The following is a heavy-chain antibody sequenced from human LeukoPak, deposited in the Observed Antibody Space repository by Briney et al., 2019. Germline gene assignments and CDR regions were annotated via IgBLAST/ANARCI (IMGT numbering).Heavy chain of an antibody. D-gene: IGHD3-16*01. CDR3: ASIEVFGHYFDY. Sequence: SGTLSLTCAVSGGSITSSNWWSWVRQPPGKGLEWIGEIYHSGSTNYNPSLKSRVTMSVDNSKNQFSLKLTSVTAADTAVYYCASIEVFGHYFDYWGQGTLVTVSS. CDR1: GGSITSSNW. V-gene: IGHV4-4*02. J-gene: IGHJ4*02. CDR2: IYHSGST.